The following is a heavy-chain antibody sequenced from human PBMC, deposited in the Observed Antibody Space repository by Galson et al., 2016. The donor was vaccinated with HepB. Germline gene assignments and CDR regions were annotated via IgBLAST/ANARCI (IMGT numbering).Heavy chain of an antibody. V-gene: IGHV1-69*06. Sequence: SVKVSCKASGGTSSSYAITWVRQAPGQGLECMGGIIPIFGTAKYAPKFQGRVTITADKATSTAYMELSSLRSDDTAVYYCARADSWLVTDDYYHTMDVWGQGTTIIVSS. CDR2: IIPIFGTA. J-gene: IGHJ6*02. D-gene: IGHD6-19*01. CDR3: ARADSWLVTDDYYHTMDV. CDR1: GGTSSSYA.